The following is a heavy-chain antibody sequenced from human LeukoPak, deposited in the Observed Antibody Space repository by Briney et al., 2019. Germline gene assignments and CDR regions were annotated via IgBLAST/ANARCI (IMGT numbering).Heavy chain of an antibody. CDR2: INPNSGGT. CDR3: ATWDINSGSYLN. V-gene: IGHV1-2*02. D-gene: IGHD1-26*01. J-gene: IGHJ4*02. CDR1: GYTFTGYY. Sequence: ASVKVSCKASGYTFTGYYMHWVRQAPGQGLEWMGWINPNSGGTNYAQKFQGRVTMTRDTSISTAYMELSRLRSDDTAVYYCATWDINSGSYLNWGQGTLVTVSS.